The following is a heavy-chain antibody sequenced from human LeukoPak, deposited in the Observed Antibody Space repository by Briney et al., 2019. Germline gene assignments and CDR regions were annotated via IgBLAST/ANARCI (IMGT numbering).Heavy chain of an antibody. J-gene: IGHJ4*02. Sequence: GGSLRLSCAASGFTFSSYAMSWVRPAPGKGLEGVSAISGSGGSTYYADSVKGRFTISRDNSKNTLYLQMNSLRAEDTAVYYCAKDLDENDSSGYYPGYWGQGTLVTVSS. V-gene: IGHV3-23*01. CDR1: GFTFSSYA. CDR2: ISGSGGST. D-gene: IGHD3-22*01. CDR3: AKDLDENDSSGYYPGY.